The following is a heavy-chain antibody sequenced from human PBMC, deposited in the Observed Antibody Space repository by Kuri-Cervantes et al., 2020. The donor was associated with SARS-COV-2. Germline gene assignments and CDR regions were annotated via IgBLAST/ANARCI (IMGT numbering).Heavy chain of an antibody. CDR3: ERGGEPRGYDILTGYSDY. Sequence: GESLKSSCAASGFTFSDYYMSWIRQAPGKGLEWVSYISSSGSTIYYADSVKGRFTISRDNAKNSLYLQMNSLRAEDTAVYYCERGGEPRGYDILTGYSDYWGQGTLVTVSS. D-gene: IGHD3-9*01. J-gene: IGHJ4*02. CDR2: ISSSGSTI. CDR1: GFTFSDYY. V-gene: IGHV3-11*04.